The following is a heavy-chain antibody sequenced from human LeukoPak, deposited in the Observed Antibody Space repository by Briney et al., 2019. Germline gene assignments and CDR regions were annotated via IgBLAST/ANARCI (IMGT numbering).Heavy chain of an antibody. V-gene: IGHV3-21*01. D-gene: IGHD6-13*01. Sequence: GGSLRLSCAASGFTFSSYSMNWVRQAPGKGLEWASSISSSSSYIYYADSVKGRFTISRDNAKNSLYLQMNSLRAEDTAVYYCARDKQQLGPGGMDVWGQGTTVTVSS. J-gene: IGHJ6*02. CDR1: GFTFSSYS. CDR2: ISSSSSYI. CDR3: ARDKQQLGPGGMDV.